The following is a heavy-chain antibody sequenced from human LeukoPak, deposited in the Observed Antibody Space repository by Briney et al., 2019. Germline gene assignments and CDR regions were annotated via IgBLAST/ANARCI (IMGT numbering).Heavy chain of an antibody. J-gene: IGHJ4*02. D-gene: IGHD6-19*01. CDR1: GFTFSSYW. V-gene: IGHV3-7*01. CDR3: ARAGYTSGYDY. CDR2: IKEDGSDK. Sequence: GRSLRLSCAASGFTFSSYWMSWVRQAPGKGLEWLANIKEDGSDKYYVDSVKGRFTISRDNAKNSLYLQMNNLRVQDTAVYYCARAGYTSGYDYWGLGTLVTVSS.